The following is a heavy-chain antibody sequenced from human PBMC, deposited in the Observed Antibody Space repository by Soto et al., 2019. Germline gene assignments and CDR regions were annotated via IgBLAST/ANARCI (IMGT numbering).Heavy chain of an antibody. V-gene: IGHV3-48*01. CDR2: ISSSSSTI. J-gene: IGHJ5*02. D-gene: IGHD3-22*01. CDR1: GFTFNSYG. Sequence: GGSLRLSCAASGFTFNSYGIHWVRQAPGKGLEWVSYISSSSSTIYYADSVKGRFTISRDNAKNSLYLQMNSLRAEDTAVYYCARDPAFDSSGYPWGQGTLVTVSS. CDR3: ARDPAFDSSGYP.